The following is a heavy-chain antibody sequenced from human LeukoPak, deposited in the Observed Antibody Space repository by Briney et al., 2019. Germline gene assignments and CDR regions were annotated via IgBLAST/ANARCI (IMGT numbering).Heavy chain of an antibody. V-gene: IGHV3-53*01. CDR3: AREVPATAMYFDY. D-gene: IGHD2-2*01. CDR1: GFTVSSNY. Sequence: PGGSLRLSCAASGFTVSSNYMSWVRQAPGKGLEWVSVIYSGGSTYYADSVKGRSTISRDNSKNTLYLQMNSLRAEDTAVYYCAREVPATAMYFDYWGQGTLVTVSS. CDR2: IYSGGST. J-gene: IGHJ4*02.